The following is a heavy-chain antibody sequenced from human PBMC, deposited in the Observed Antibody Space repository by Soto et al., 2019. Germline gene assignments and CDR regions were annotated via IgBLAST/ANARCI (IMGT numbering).Heavy chain of an antibody. V-gene: IGHV1-69*02. D-gene: IGHD2-2*01. J-gene: IGHJ4*02. CDR2: IIPILGIA. CDR3: ARADLGYCSSTSCYAGMDFDY. CDR1: GGTFSSYT. Sequence: KVSCKASGGTFSSYTISWVRQASGQGLEWMGRIIPILGIANYAQKFQGRVTITADKSTSTAYMELSSLRSEDTAVYYCARADLGYCSSTSCYAGMDFDYSGQGTLVTVSS.